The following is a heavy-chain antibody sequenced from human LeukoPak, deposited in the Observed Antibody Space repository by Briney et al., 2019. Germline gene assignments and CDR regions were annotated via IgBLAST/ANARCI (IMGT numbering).Heavy chain of an antibody. J-gene: IGHJ4*02. CDR3: ARLRENYYDSSGYYYFDY. CDR1: GVSISSSDSY. D-gene: IGHD3-22*01. CDR2: IYYSGST. V-gene: IGHV4-39*07. Sequence: SETLSLTCTVSGVSISSSDSYWGWIRQPPGTGLEWIGSIYYSGSTYYNPSLKSRVTISVDTSKNQFSLKLSSVTAADTAVYYCARLRENYYDSSGYYYFDYWGQGTLVTVSS.